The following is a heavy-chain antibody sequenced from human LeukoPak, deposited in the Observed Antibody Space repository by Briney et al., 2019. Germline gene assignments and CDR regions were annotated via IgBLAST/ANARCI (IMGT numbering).Heavy chain of an antibody. CDR1: GGSISSSSYY. Sequence: SETLSLTCTVSGGSISSSSYYWGWIRQPPGKGLEWIGSIYYSGSTYYNPSLKSRVTISVDTSKNQFSLKLSSVTAADTAVYYCAREESSSWYPGAFDIWGQGTMVTASS. V-gene: IGHV4-39*07. J-gene: IGHJ3*02. D-gene: IGHD6-13*01. CDR2: IYYSGST. CDR3: AREESSSWYPGAFDI.